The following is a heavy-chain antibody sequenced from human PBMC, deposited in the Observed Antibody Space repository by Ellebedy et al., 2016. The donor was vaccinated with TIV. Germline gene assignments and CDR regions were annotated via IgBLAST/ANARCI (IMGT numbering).Heavy chain of an antibody. CDR1: GFTLSSHW. V-gene: IGHV3-74*01. CDR3: ARDSPHRRLDY. D-gene: IGHD1-14*01. CDR2: IHTDWSNA. Sequence: GESLKISCTASGFTLSSHWMHWVRQAPGKGLVLVSRIHTDWSNAIYADSVKGRFTISRDNAKNTLYLQMNSLRAEDTAVYYCARDSPHRRLDYWGQGTLVTVSS. J-gene: IGHJ4*02.